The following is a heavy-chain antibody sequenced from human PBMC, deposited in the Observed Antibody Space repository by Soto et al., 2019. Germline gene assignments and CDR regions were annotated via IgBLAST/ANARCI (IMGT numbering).Heavy chain of an antibody. CDR3: ARLQGYHDTSGYSVADY. CDR2: IYPRDSDT. V-gene: IGHV5-51*01. J-gene: IGHJ4*02. CDR1: GYSFTSNW. D-gene: IGHD3-22*01. Sequence: EVQLVQSGAEVKKPGESLKISCKGSGYSFTSNWIGWVRQTPGKGLEWMGIIYPRDSDTRYSPSFQGQVTMSVDRSITTAYLQWNRLKASDTAMYYCARLQGYHDTSGYSVADYWGQGTLVTVSS.